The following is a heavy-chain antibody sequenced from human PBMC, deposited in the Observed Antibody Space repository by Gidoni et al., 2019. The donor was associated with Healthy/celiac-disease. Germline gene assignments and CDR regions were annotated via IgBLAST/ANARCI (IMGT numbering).Heavy chain of an antibody. Sequence: QVQLVQSGAEVKKPGASVTVSCKASGYTFTSYAMHWVRQAPGQRLEWMGWINAGNGNTKYSQKFQGRVTITRDTSASTAYMELSSLRSEDTAVYYCARVQLVRDYYYYMDVWGKGTTVTVSS. J-gene: IGHJ6*03. V-gene: IGHV1-3*01. CDR3: ARVQLVRDYYYYMDV. CDR2: INAGNGNT. D-gene: IGHD6-13*01. CDR1: GYTFTSYA.